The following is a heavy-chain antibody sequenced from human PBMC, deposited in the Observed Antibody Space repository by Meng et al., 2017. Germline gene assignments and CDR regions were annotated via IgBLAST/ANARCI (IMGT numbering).Heavy chain of an antibody. D-gene: IGHD6-19*01. V-gene: IGHV3-30*04. J-gene: IGHJ6*02. Sequence: GESLKISCAASGFIFSSYAMYWVRQATGKGLEWVAVISYDGSNKYYADSVKGRFTISRDNSKNTLYLQMNSLRAEDTAVYYCAREGPIYSSGWLQLGYYYYGMDVWGQETTVTVSS. CDR2: ISYDGSNK. CDR3: AREGPIYSSGWLQLGYYYYGMDV. CDR1: GFIFSSYA.